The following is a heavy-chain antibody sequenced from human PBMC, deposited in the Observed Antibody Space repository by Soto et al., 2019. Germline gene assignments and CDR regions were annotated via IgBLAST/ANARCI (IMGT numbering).Heavy chain of an antibody. CDR2: IRKDGSKT. CDR3: ARDVSPGTSSLYLDAFEI. V-gene: IGHV3-7*05. J-gene: IGHJ3*02. CDR1: GFTFSSDW. D-gene: IGHD6-13*01. Sequence: GGSLRLSCAASGFTFSSDWMTWVRQAPGKGLEWVANIRKDGSKTSYLDSVRGRFTISRDNAQSSLYLQMDSLRAEDTALYYCARDVSPGTSSLYLDAFEIWGQGTLVSVSS.